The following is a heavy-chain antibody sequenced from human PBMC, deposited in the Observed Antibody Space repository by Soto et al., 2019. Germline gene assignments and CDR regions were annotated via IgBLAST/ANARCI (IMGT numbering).Heavy chain of an antibody. Sequence: QVQLQESGPGLVKPSETLSLTCTVSGGSISSYYWSWIRQPPGKGLEWIGYIYYSGSTNYNPSLKSRVTISVDTSKNQFSLKLSSVTAADAAVYYCARGDFWSGIRFDYWGQGTLVTVSS. CDR2: IYYSGST. CDR1: GGSISSYY. V-gene: IGHV4-59*01. J-gene: IGHJ4*02. D-gene: IGHD3-3*01. CDR3: ARGDFWSGIRFDY.